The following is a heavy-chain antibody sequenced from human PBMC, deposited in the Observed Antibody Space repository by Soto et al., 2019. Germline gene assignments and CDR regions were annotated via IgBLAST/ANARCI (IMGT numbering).Heavy chain of an antibody. D-gene: IGHD2-15*01. Sequence: QVQLVQSGAEVKKPGASVKISCKASGYTFTRYTMNWVRQAPGQRLEWMGWINPDNGNTKWSQKLKDRVIITRDTSASTAYMDLSGLRSEDTAVYYCARGIATGELDPWGQGTLVTVSS. V-gene: IGHV1-3*01. J-gene: IGHJ5*02. CDR3: ARGIATGELDP. CDR1: GYTFTRYT. CDR2: INPDNGNT.